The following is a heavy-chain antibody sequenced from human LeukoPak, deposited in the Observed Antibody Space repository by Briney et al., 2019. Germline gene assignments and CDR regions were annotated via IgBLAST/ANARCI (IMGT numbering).Heavy chain of an antibody. D-gene: IGHD6-13*01. Sequence: GGSLKISCKASGSRFTNYWIGWVRPLPGKGLECMGIIFPGDSDTRYSPSFQGQVTISADKSISTAYLHWSSLKASDTAMYYCAKLGAYSSSWYGFFDFWGQGSLVTVSS. CDR1: GSRFTNYW. CDR3: AKLGAYSSSWYGFFDF. CDR2: IFPGDSDT. J-gene: IGHJ4*02. V-gene: IGHV5-51*01.